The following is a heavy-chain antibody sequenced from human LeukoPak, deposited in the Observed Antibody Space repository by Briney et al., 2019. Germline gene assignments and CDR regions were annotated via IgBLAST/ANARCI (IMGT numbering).Heavy chain of an antibody. V-gene: IGHV3-33*08. D-gene: IGHD6-6*01. CDR3: ARDRYSSSSGVDY. CDR1: GFTFSIYS. CDR2: MWYDGTNK. J-gene: IGHJ4*02. Sequence: GGSLRLSCAASGFTFSIYSMHWVRQAPGKVLEWVAVMWYDGTNKHYADSVKGRFTIPRDNSKNTLYLQMNSLRVEDTAVYYCARDRYSSSSGVDYWGQGTLVTVSS.